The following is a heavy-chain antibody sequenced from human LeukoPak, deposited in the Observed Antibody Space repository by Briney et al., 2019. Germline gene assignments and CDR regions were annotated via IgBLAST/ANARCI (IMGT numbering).Heavy chain of an antibody. D-gene: IGHD6-6*01. CDR1: GFTVSSND. CDR2: IYSGGST. V-gene: IGHV3-66*04. CDR3: ARRTVPARPGY. J-gene: IGHJ4*02. Sequence: GGSLRLSCAASGFTVSSNDMGWVRQAPGKGLEWVSVIYSGGSTHYTDSVKGRFSISRDNSKNTVSLQMNSLRAEDTAVYYCARRTVPARPGYWGQGTLVTVSS.